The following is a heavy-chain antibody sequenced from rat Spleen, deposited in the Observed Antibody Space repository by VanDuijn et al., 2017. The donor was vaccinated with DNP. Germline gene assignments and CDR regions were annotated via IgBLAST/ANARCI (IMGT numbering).Heavy chain of an antibody. CDR1: GFSLSSYS. J-gene: IGHJ2*01. Sequence: QVQLRESGPGLVQPSQTLSLTCTVSGFSLSSYSVHWVRQPPGKGLEWIAVISNGGTTYSNSPLKSRLNISRDTSKSQIFLKMNSLHTEDTAMYFCARSDYSDGGFYYGYFDYWGQGVMVTVSS. V-gene: IGHV2-6*01. D-gene: IGHD1-12*02. CDR2: ISNGGTT. CDR3: ARSDYSDGGFYYGYFDY.